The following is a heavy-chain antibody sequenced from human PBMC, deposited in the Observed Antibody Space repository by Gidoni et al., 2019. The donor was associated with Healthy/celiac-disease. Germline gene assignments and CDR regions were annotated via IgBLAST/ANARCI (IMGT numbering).Heavy chain of an antibody. CDR1: GFTVSSNY. J-gene: IGHJ6*02. V-gene: IGHV3-53*01. D-gene: IGHD1-26*01. CDR3: ARGPNLRATIDYYYGMDV. Sequence: EVQLVESGGGLIQPGGSLRLSCAASGFTVSSNYMSWVRQAPGKGLEWVSVIYSGGSTYYADSVKGRFTISRDNSKNTLYLQMNSLRAEDTAVYYCARGPNLRATIDYYYGMDVWGQGTTVTVSS. CDR2: IYSGGST.